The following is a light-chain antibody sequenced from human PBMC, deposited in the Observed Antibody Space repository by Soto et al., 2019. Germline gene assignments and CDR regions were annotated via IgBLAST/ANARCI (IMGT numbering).Light chain of an antibody. CDR1: NSNIGNNY. J-gene: IGLJ2*01. V-gene: IGLV1-51*01. Sequence: QSVLTQPPSVSAAPGQKVTISCSGSNSNIGNNYVSWYQHLPGTAPKLLIYDNNKRASGIPDRFSGSQSGTSATLGITGLQTGDEADYYCGTWDDSLSAVFGGGTKLTVL. CDR2: DNN. CDR3: GTWDDSLSAV.